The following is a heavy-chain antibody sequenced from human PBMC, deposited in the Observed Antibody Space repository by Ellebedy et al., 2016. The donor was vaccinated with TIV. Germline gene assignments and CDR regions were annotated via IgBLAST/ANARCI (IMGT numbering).Heavy chain of an antibody. J-gene: IGHJ4*02. Sequence: PGGSLRLSCAASGFTFSSFAMGWVRQTPGKGLEGVSGLYGSGRGIFYSDSVKGRFTVSRDNSKNTLYLQMNSLRAEDTGIYYCVKGRGGGSDSSATRYYFDYWGLGTLVTVSS. D-gene: IGHD3-22*01. CDR1: GFTFSSFA. CDR3: VKGRGGGSDSSATRYYFDY. CDR2: LYGSGRGI. V-gene: IGHV3-23*01.